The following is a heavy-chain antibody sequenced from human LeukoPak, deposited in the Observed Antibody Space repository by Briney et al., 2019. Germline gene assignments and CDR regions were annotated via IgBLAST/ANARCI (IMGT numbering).Heavy chain of an antibody. D-gene: IGHD3-10*01. V-gene: IGHV4-34*01. J-gene: IGHJ6*03. CDR2: INNSGST. CDR3: ERVRGPGLYYYYMDV. CDR1: GASFSGYY. Sequence: PSETLSLTCAVYGASFSGYYWSWIRQPPGKGLEWIGEINNSGSTNYNPSLKSRVTISVDTSKNQFSLKLSSVTAAETAVYYCERVRGPGLYYYYMDVWGKGTTVTVSS.